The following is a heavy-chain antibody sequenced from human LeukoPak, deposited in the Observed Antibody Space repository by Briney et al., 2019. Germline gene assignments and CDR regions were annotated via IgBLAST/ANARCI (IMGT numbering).Heavy chain of an antibody. CDR1: GFNVSSNY. CDR3: ARGIIYLDY. V-gene: IGHV3-53*04. D-gene: IGHD3-10*01. CDR2: IYGDGTT. J-gene: IGHJ4*02. Sequence: PGGSLRLSCEASGFNVSSNYMTWVRQAPGKGLEWVSLIYGDGTTDYADSVKGRFHISRHNSKNTLYLQMNSLRAEHTAVYYCARGIIYLDYWGQGTLVTVSS.